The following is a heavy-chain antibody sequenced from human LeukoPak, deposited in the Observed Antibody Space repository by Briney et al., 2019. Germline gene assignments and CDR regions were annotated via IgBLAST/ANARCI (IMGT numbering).Heavy chain of an antibody. J-gene: IGHJ4*02. CDR3: AREDYLRVGVGHYFDY. Sequence: GGSLRLSCAASGFTFSDYYMSWIRQAPGKGLEWVSYVSSSGSTIYYADSVKGRFTISRDNAKNSLYLQMNSLRAEDTAVYYCAREDYLRVGVGHYFDYWGQGTLVTVSS. V-gene: IGHV3-11*04. CDR2: VSSSGSTI. D-gene: IGHD3-16*01. CDR1: GFTFSDYY.